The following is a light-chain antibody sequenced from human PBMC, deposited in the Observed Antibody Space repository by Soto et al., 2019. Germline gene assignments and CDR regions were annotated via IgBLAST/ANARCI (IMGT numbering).Light chain of an antibody. J-gene: IGKJ1*01. CDR1: QDVSNY. CDR2: AAS. V-gene: IGKV1-39*01. Sequence: DIQMTQSPSSLSASVGDRFTITCQASQDVSNYLNWYQQKPGKAPKLLIYAASSLQSGVPSRFSGSGSGTDFTLTISSLQPEDFATYYCQQSYSTPWTFGQGTKVDIK. CDR3: QQSYSTPWT.